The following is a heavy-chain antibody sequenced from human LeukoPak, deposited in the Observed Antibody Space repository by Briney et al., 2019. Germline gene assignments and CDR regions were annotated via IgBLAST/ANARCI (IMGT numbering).Heavy chain of an antibody. CDR2: IRSDGKT. J-gene: IGHJ3*02. CDR1: GTTFSSHA. D-gene: IGHD3-10*01. Sequence: GGSLRLSCEASGTTFSSHAMTWVRQAPGKGLEWVSSIRSDGKTHYSESVKGRFAISRDNAKNSLYLQMNSLRPEDTAVYYCARRSGAFDIWGQGTMVTVSS. CDR3: ARRSGAFDI. V-gene: IGHV3-69-1*02.